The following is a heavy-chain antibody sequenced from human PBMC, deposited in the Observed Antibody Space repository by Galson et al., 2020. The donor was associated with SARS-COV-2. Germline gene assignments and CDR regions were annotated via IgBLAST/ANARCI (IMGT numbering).Heavy chain of an antibody. J-gene: IGHJ6*03. D-gene: IGHD3-3*02. Sequence: SETLSLTCAVYGGSFSDNYWNWIRQPPGKGLEWIGEVTHSGDSTYNSSLNGRATLSVDTSKNQFSLKLRSVTAADTAVYYCARGRRDASAAFSVGSYYYYMDVWATGTTVMVSS. CDR2: VTHSGDS. CDR3: ARGRRDASAAFSVGSYYYYMDV. CDR1: GGSFSDNY. V-gene: IGHV4-34*01.